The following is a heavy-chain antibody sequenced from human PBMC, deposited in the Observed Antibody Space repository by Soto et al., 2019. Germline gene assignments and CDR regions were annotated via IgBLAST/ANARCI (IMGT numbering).Heavy chain of an antibody. D-gene: IGHD6-19*01. CDR1: GFTFSSYA. CDR2: ISGSGGST. J-gene: IGHJ4*02. Sequence: GGSLRLSCAASGFTFSSYAMSRVRQAPGKGLEWVSAISGSGGSTYYADSVKGRFTISRDNSKNTLYLQMNSLRAEDTAVYYCAKARFRDSSMFLLDYWGQGTLVTVSS. V-gene: IGHV3-23*01. CDR3: AKARFRDSSMFLLDY.